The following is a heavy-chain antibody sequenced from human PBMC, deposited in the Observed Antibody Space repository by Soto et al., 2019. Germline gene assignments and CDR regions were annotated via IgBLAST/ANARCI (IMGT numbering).Heavy chain of an antibody. J-gene: IGHJ6*02. CDR2: ISSSSSYI. CDR1: GFTFSSYS. V-gene: IGHV3-21*01. Sequence: PGGSLRLSCAASGFTFSSYSMNWVRQAPGKGLEWVSSISSSSSYIYYADSVKGRFTISRDNAKNSLYLQMNSLRAEDTAVYYCARDWRFGTYYYYGMDVWGQGTTVTVAS. CDR3: ARDWRFGTYYYYGMDV. D-gene: IGHD3-10*01.